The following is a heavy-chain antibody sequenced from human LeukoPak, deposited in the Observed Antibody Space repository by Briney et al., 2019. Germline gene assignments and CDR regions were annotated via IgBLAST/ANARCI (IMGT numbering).Heavy chain of an antibody. D-gene: IGHD3-3*01. CDR1: GFTFSSYA. CDR2: ISYDGSNK. Sequence: GGSLRLSCAASGFTFSSYAMHWVRQAPGKGLEWVAVISYDGSNKYYADSVKGRFTISRDNSKNTLYLQMNSLRAEDTAVYYCARGGLRFWSGYYKGGCDYWGQGTLVTVS. CDR3: ARGGLRFWSGYYKGGCDY. V-gene: IGHV3-30-3*01. J-gene: IGHJ4*02.